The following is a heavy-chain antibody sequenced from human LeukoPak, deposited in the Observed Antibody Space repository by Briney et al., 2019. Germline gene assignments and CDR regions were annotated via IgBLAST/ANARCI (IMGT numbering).Heavy chain of an antibody. J-gene: IGHJ6*03. D-gene: IGHD6-13*01. V-gene: IGHV1-8*01. CDR3: ARGGSGSSWYGFYYYYMDV. CDR1: GCTFTSDD. Sequence: ASVKVSCKASGCTFTSDDINWVRQASGQGLEWMGWMNPNSGNTGYAQKFQGRVTMTRNTSISTAYMELSSLRSEDTAVYYCARGGSGSSWYGFYYYYMDVWGKGTTVTVSS. CDR2: MNPNSGNT.